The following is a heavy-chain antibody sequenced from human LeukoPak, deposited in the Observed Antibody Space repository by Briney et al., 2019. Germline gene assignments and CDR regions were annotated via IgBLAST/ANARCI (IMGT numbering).Heavy chain of an antibody. CDR2: IHYSGST. CDR1: GGSFSGYY. CDR3: ARVTDGSGSYFPYDDYYYYMDV. J-gene: IGHJ6*03. D-gene: IGHD3-10*01. Sequence: SETLSLTCAVYGGSFSGYYWSWIRQPPGKGLEWIGYIHYSGSTNYNPSLKSRVTISADTSKNQFSLKLSSVTTADSAVYYCARVTDGSGSYFPYDDYYYYMDVWGKGTTVTVSS. V-gene: IGHV4-59*01.